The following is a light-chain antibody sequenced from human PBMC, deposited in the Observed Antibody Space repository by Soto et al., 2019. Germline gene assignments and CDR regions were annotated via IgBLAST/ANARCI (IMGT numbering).Light chain of an antibody. CDR1: QSVSSY. V-gene: IGKV3-20*01. Sequence: EIVLTQSPGTLSLSPGERATLSCRASQSVSSYLAWYQQRPGQAPRLLIYAASSRATGIPDRFSGSGSGTDFTLTISRLEPEDFAVYYCQQYSDSVGTFGQGTKVDIK. CDR2: AAS. J-gene: IGKJ1*01. CDR3: QQYSDSVGT.